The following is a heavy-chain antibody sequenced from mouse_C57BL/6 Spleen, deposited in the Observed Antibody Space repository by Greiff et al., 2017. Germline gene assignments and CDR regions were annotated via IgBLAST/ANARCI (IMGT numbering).Heavy chain of an antibody. CDR3: ASYGSSFYYFDY. CDR1: GYTFTSYW. D-gene: IGHD1-1*01. J-gene: IGHJ2*01. Sequence: QVQLQQPGAELVMPGASVKLSCKASGYTFTSYWMHWVKQRPGQSLEWIGEIDPSDSYTNYNQKFKGKSTLTVDKSSSTAYMQLSSLTSEDSAVYYCASYGSSFYYFDYWGQGTTLTVSS. V-gene: IGHV1-69*01. CDR2: IDPSDSYT.